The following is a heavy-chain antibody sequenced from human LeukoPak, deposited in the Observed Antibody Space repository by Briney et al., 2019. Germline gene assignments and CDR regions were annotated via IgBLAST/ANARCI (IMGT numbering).Heavy chain of an antibody. CDR3: ARDPRYCDSSVVDY. V-gene: IGHV3-53*01. Sequence: GGSLRFSCAASGFTVSSNYMSWVRQAPGKGLEWVSVISSGGSTYYADSVKGRFTISRDNSKNTLYLQMNSLRAEDTAVYYCARDPRYCDSSVVDYWGQGTLVTVSS. CDR1: GFTVSSNY. CDR2: ISSGGST. D-gene: IGHD3-22*01. J-gene: IGHJ4*02.